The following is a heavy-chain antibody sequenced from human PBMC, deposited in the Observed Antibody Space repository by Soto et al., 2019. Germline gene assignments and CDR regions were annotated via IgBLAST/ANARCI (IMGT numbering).Heavy chain of an antibody. CDR3: AKGKDPGTALVDY. CDR2: ISGSGGST. CDR1: GFTFSSYA. V-gene: IGHV3-23*01. Sequence: GESLKISCAASGFTFSSYAMSWVRQAPGKGLEWVSAISGSGGSTYYADSVKGRFTISRDNSKNTLYLQMNSLRAEDTAVYYCAKGKDPGTALVDYWGQGTLVTVSS. J-gene: IGHJ4*02. D-gene: IGHD1-1*01.